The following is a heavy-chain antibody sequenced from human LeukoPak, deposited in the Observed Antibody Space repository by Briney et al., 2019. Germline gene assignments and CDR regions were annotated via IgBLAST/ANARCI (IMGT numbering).Heavy chain of an antibody. V-gene: IGHV3-30*03. CDR1: GFTFSSYG. Sequence: GRSLELSCAASGFTFSSYGMHWVRQAPGKGLEWVAVISYDGNNKYYADSVKGRFTLSRDNSKNTLYLQMNSLRAEDTAVYYCARNGSLRYFDWLFEGDAFDIWGQGKMVTV. J-gene: IGHJ3*02. CDR2: ISYDGNNK. D-gene: IGHD3-9*01. CDR3: ARNGSLRYFDWLFEGDAFDI.